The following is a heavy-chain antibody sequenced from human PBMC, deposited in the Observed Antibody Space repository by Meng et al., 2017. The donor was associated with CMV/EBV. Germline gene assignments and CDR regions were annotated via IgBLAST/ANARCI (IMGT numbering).Heavy chain of an antibody. D-gene: IGHD3-10*01. J-gene: IGHJ4*02. CDR2: IYTSGST. Sequence: QVQLQESGPGLVKPSQPLSLTDTVSGGSISSGSYYWSWIRQPAGKGLEWIGRIYTSGSTSYNPSLKSRVTISVDTSKNQFSLKLSSVTAADTAVYYCASVQGLGVSWGQGTLVTVSS. CDR3: ASVQGLGVS. V-gene: IGHV4-61*02. CDR1: GGSISSGSYY.